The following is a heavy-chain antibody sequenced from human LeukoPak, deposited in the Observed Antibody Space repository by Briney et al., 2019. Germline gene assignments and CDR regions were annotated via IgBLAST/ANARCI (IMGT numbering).Heavy chain of an antibody. J-gene: IGHJ6*03. D-gene: IGHD6-19*01. CDR2: INPNSGGT. V-gene: IGHV1-2*02. CDR3: ARDSDRIAVAGTTGGDYYMDV. Sequence: ASVKVSCKASGFTFTNYYMHWVRQAPGQGLEWMGWINPNSGGTNYAQKFQGRVTMTRDTSISTAYMELSRLRSDDTAVYYCARDSDRIAVAGTTGGDYYMDVWGKGTTVIISS. CDR1: GFTFTNYY.